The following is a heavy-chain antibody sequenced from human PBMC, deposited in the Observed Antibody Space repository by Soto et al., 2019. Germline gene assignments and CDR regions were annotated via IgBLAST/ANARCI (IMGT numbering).Heavy chain of an antibody. J-gene: IGHJ4*02. CDR2: INHSGST. D-gene: IGHD1-20*01. CDR1: GGSFSGYY. Sequence: SETLSLTCAVYGGSFSGYYWSWIRQPPGKGLEWIGEINHSGSTNYNPSLKSRVTISIDTSKNQSSLKLSSVTAADTAVYYCARGRNWTLLGYWGQGTLVTVSS. V-gene: IGHV4-34*01. CDR3: ARGRNWTLLGY.